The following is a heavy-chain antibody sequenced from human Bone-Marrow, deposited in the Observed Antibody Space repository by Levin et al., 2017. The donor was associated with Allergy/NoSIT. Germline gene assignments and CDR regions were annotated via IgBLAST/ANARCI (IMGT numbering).Heavy chain of an antibody. V-gene: IGHV4-4*07. CDR1: GGSISSYY. J-gene: IGHJ6*02. Sequence: TSQTLSLTCTVSGGSISSYYFNWIRQPAGKGLEWIGRIYTSGTTSYNPSLKSRVTMSVDRSKNQVSLRLSSVTAADTAVYYCARTKVATMDFYYYGMDVWGQGTTVTVSS. CDR2: IYTSGTT. D-gene: IGHD5-12*01. CDR3: ARTKVATMDFYYYGMDV.